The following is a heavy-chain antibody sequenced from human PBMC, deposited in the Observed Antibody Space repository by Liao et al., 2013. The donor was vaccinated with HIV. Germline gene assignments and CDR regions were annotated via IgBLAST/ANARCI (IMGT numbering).Heavy chain of an antibody. CDR2: IYTGMSTTGTT. CDR1: GDLIRRDNYY. D-gene: IGHD3-22*01. Sequence: QVRLQESGPGLVKPSQTLSLTCTVSGDLIRRDNYYWTWIRQPAGKGLEWIGHIYTGMSTTGTTNYNPSLKSRVTISVDTSKNQFSLKLSSVTAADTAVYYCARLSYGYDSSGYHGGGFWYFDLWGRGTLVTVSS. J-gene: IGHJ2*01. CDR3: ARLSYGYDSSGYHGGGFWYFDL. V-gene: IGHV4-61*02.